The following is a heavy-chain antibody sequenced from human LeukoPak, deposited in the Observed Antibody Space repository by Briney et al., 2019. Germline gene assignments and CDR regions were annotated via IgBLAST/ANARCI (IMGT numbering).Heavy chain of an antibody. D-gene: IGHD3-22*01. CDR1: GFTFSSYA. V-gene: IGHV3-23*01. CDR2: ISGSGGST. J-gene: IGHJ4*02. Sequence: GGSLRLSCEASGFTFSSYAMSWVSQAPGKGLEGVTAISGSGGSTYYADSVKGRFTISRDNSKNTLYLQMNSLRAEDTAVYYCAKGGIGTMIVVVITTWDYWGQGTLVTVSS. CDR3: AKGGIGTMIVVVITTWDY.